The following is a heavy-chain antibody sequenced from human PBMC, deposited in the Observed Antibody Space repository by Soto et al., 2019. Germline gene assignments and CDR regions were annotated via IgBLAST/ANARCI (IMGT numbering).Heavy chain of an antibody. Sequence: GKGLEWIGYIYYSGSTNYNPSLKSRVTISVDTSKNQFSLKLSSVTAADTAVYYCARQRILTGYPTNWFDPWGQGTLVT. J-gene: IGHJ5*02. V-gene: IGHV4-59*08. CDR2: IYYSGST. D-gene: IGHD3-9*01. CDR3: ARQRILTGYPTNWFDP.